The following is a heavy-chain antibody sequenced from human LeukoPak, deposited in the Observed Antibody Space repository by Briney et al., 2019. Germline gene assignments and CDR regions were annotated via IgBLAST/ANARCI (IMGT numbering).Heavy chain of an antibody. V-gene: IGHV4-38-2*02. CDR1: GYSISSGYY. CDR2: IYHSGST. J-gene: IGHJ4*02. CDR3: ARDVVAAPGTWDY. D-gene: IGHD6-13*01. Sequence: IPSETLSLTCTVSGYSISSGYYWGWIRQPPGKGLEWIGSIYHSGSTYYNPSLKSRVTISVDTSKNQFSLKLSSVTAADTAVYYCARDVVAAPGTWDYWGQGTLVTVSS.